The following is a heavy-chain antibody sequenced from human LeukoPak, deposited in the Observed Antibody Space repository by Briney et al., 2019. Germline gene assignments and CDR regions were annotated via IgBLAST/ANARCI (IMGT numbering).Heavy chain of an antibody. CDR2: ISNNGVNR. CDR3: AKGEFGRGWPN. CDR1: GFTFISYA. D-gene: IGHD6-19*01. V-gene: IGHV3-23*01. J-gene: IGHJ4*02. Sequence: GGSLRLSCAASGFTFISYALNWVRQAPRKGLEWVSGISNNGVNRNYADSVKGRFTISRDNSKNTLYLQMNSLRAEDTAVYYCAKGEFGRGWPNWGQGTLVTVSS.